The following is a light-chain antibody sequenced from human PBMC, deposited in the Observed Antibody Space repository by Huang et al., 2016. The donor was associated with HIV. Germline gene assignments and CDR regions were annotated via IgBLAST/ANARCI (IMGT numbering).Light chain of an antibody. V-gene: IGKV2-30*02. CDR2: KVS. Sequence: DVVMTQSPLSLPVTLGQPASISCRSCQSLVHSDGDTYLNWFQQRPGQSPRRLIYKVSHRESGVPDRFSGSGSGTDFTLKISRVEAEDVGTYYCMQGTHWPPMYTFGQGTKLQIK. J-gene: IGKJ2*01. CDR3: MQGTHWPPMYT. CDR1: QSLVHSDGDTY.